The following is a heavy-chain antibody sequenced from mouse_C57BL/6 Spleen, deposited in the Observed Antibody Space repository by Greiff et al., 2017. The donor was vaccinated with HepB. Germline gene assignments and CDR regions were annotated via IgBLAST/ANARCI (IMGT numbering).Heavy chain of an antibody. CDR2: ISYDGSN. CDR3: ARGVYYSYFDV. Sequence: ESGPGLVKPSQSLSLTCSVTGYSITSGYYWNWIRQFPGNKLEWMGYISYDGSNNYNPSLKNRISITRDTSKNQFFLKLNSVTTEDTATYYCARGVYYSYFDVWGTGTTVTVSS. D-gene: IGHD2-12*01. V-gene: IGHV3-6*01. CDR1: GYSITSGYY. J-gene: IGHJ1*03.